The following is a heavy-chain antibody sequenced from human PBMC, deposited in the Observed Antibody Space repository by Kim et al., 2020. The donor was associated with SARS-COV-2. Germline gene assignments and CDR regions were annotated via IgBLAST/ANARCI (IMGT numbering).Heavy chain of an antibody. CDR3: AKVSSGRSGWFEYFQN. Sequence: GGSLRLSCAASGFTFNNYAMSWVRQAPGKGLEWVSGISGSGDRTSYADSMKGRFTISRDNSRNTLYLQMDSLRAEDTAVYYCAKVSSGRSGWFEYFQNWGQGTLVTVSS. V-gene: IGHV3-23*01. CDR1: GFTFNNYA. CDR2: ISGSGDRT. J-gene: IGHJ1*01. D-gene: IGHD6-19*01.